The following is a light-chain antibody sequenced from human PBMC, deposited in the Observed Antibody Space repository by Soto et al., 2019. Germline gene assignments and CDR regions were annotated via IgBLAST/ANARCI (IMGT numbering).Light chain of an antibody. J-gene: IGLJ1*01. CDR3: SSYAGSNNFV. CDR1: SSDVGGYNY. V-gene: IGLV2-8*01. CDR2: EVS. Sequence: QSALTQPPSASGSPGQSVTISCTGTSSDVGGYNYVSWYQQHPGKAPKLMIYEVSERPSGVPDRFSGSKSSNTASLTVSGLQAEDEADYYCSSYAGSNNFVFGIGTKVTV.